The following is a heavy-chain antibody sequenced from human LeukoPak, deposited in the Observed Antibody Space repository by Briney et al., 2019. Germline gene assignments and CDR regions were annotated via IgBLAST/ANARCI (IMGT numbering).Heavy chain of an antibody. CDR3: ARVRVGATFYYYAMDV. CDR1: GESFSGYY. J-gene: IGHJ6*02. Sequence: SETLSPTCAVYGESFSGYYWSWLRQPPGKGLEWIGEITHTGSTNYNPSLKSRVTMSVDTSKNQFSLNLSSVTAADTAVYYCARVRVGATFYYYAMDVWGQGTTVTVSS. D-gene: IGHD1-26*01. V-gene: IGHV4-34*01. CDR2: ITHTGST.